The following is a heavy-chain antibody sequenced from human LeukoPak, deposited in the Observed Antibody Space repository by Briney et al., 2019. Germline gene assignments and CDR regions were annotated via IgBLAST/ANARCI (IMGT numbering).Heavy chain of an antibody. Sequence: GGSLRLSCAASGFTFSSYSMNWIRQAPGKGLEWVSYISSSSTIYYADSVKGRFTISRDNAKNSLYLQMNSLRAEDTAVYYCAKGYDSGRLDYWGQGTLVTVSS. CDR1: GFTFSSYS. CDR2: ISSSSTI. J-gene: IGHJ4*02. D-gene: IGHD3-10*01. CDR3: AKGYDSGRLDY. V-gene: IGHV3-48*01.